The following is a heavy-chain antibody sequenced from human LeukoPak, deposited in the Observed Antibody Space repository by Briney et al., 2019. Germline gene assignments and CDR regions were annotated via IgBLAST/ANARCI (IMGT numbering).Heavy chain of an antibody. CDR2: IYFSGST. J-gene: IGHJ4*02. Sequence: SETLSLTSTVSGGSISSSSFYWGWIRQPPGKGLEWIGNIYFSGSTYYNPSLKSRVTISVDTSKNLFSLKLTSVTAADTAVYYCAGLTYSNSWPFDYWGQGTLVTVSS. CDR1: GGSISSSSFY. D-gene: IGHD6-13*01. V-gene: IGHV4-39*01. CDR3: AGLTYSNSWPFDY.